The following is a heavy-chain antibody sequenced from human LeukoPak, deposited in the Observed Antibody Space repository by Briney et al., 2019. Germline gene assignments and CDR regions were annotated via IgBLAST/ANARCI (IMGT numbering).Heavy chain of an antibody. CDR2: ISSSSSYI. Sequence: PGGSLRLSCAASGFTFSSYSMNWVRQAPGKGLEWVSSISSSSSYIYYADSVKGRCTISRDNAKNSLYLQMNSLRAEDTAVYCCARGDDYGDSDFDYWGQGTLVTVSS. J-gene: IGHJ4*02. V-gene: IGHV3-21*01. D-gene: IGHD4-17*01. CDR1: GFTFSSYS. CDR3: ARGDDYGDSDFDY.